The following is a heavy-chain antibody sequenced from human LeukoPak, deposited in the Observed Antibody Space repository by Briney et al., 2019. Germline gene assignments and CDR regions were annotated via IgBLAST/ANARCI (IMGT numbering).Heavy chain of an antibody. CDR3: ASIAAAGRAY. D-gene: IGHD6-13*01. CDR2: IYYSGST. Sequence: SETLSLTCTVSGGSISSSSYYWGWIRQPPGKGLEWIGSIYYSGSTYYNPSPKSRVTISVDTSKNQFSLKLSSVTAADTAVYYCASIAAAGRAYWGQGTLVTVSS. J-gene: IGHJ4*02. CDR1: GGSISSSSYY. V-gene: IGHV4-39*07.